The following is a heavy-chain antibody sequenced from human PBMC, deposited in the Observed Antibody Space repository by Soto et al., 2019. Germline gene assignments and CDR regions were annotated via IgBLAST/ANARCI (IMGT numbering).Heavy chain of an antibody. J-gene: IGHJ4*02. D-gene: IGHD5-12*01. CDR2: ISTDGSGK. CDR3: ARVREANSGFDFPAY. Sequence: QVQLVESGGGVVQPGRSLRLSCAASGFTFSSFALHWVRQAPGKGLEWVSLISTDGSGKYYGYSVRGRFTISSDTSQNNLFLQMNSLRTEHTAAYYCARVREANSGFDFPAYWSQGTLVTVSS. CDR1: GFTFSSFA. V-gene: IGHV3-30*04.